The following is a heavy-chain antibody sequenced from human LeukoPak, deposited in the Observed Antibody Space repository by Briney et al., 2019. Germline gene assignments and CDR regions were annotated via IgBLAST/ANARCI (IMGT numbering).Heavy chain of an antibody. CDR2: IDRSGST. CDR3: AGGGGQYTS. V-gene: IGHV4-39*07. D-gene: IGHD3-3*01. J-gene: IGHJ5*02. Sequence: SSETLPLTCTVSGGSISNIPYYWGWIRQPPGKGLEWIGNIDRSGSTSYNPSFKSRVTISLDTSKNHFSLRLNSVTAADTAVYYCAGGGGQYTSWGQGTLVTVSS. CDR1: GGSISNIPYY.